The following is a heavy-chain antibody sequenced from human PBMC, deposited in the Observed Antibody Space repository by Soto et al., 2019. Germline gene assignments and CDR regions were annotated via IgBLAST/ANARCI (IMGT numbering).Heavy chain of an antibody. J-gene: IGHJ5*02. CDR2: IYYSGST. CDR1: GGSISSYY. Sequence: LSLTCTVSGGSISSYYWSWIRQPPGKGLEWIGYIYYSGSTNYNPSLKSRVTISVDTSKSQFSLKLSSVTAADTAVYYCAFQVMGYCSGGSCYSGGWFDPWGQGTLVTVSS. D-gene: IGHD2-15*01. V-gene: IGHV4-59*01. CDR3: AFQVMGYCSGGSCYSGGWFDP.